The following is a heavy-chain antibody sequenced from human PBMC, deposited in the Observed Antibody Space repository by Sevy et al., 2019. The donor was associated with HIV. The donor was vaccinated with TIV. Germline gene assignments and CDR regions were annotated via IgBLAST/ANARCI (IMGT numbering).Heavy chain of an antibody. D-gene: IGHD3-3*01. CDR3: VKATRITIFGVVTTTDAFDI. CDR1: GFTFSSYA. J-gene: IGHJ3*02. V-gene: IGHV3-64D*06. Sequence: GGPLRLSCSASGFTFSSYAMHWVRQAPGKGLEYVSAISSNGGSTYYADSVKGRFTISRDNSKNTLYLQMGSLRAEDKVVYYCVKATRITIFGVVTTTDAFDIWGQGTMVTVSS. CDR2: ISSNGGST.